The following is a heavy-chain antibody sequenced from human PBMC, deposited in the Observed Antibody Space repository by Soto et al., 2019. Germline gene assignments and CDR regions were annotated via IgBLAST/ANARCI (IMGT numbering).Heavy chain of an antibody. D-gene: IGHD6-19*01. V-gene: IGHV4-59*01. CDR2: IYYSGST. Sequence: QVQLQESGPGLVKPSETLSLTCNVSGGSISSYYWSWIRQPPGKGREWIGYIYYSGSTNYNPSLESRSTSPIEASKNQVSLKLSSVTAADTAVDYCARGRGGGGWGIDCWGQGTLVTVSS. J-gene: IGHJ4*02. CDR3: ARGRGGGGWGIDC. CDR1: GGSISSYY.